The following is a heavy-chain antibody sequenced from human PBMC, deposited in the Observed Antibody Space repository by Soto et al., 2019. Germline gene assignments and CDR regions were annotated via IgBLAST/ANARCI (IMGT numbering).Heavy chain of an antibody. Sequence: PGGSLRLSCAATGFTFSSYSMSWVRQAPGKGLEWVSAISGSGGSTYYADSVKGRFTISRDNSKNTLYLQMNSLRAEDTAVYYCAKDPKLRYYYYGMDVWGQATTVTVSS. CDR3: AKDPKLRYYYYGMDV. J-gene: IGHJ6*02. V-gene: IGHV3-23*01. CDR1: GFTFSSYS. CDR2: ISGSGGST. D-gene: IGHD1-26*01.